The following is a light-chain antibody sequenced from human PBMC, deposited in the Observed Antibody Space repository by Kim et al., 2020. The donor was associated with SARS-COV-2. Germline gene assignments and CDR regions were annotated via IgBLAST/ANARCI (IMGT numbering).Light chain of an antibody. CDR1: ENIGTW. J-gene: IGKJ2*01. V-gene: IGKV1-5*03. CDR2: LAS. Sequence: SASVGDRVTIACRASENIGTWLAWYQQKPGRAPSLLIYLASTLESVVPSRFSGTGSGTEFSLSITSLQPDDFATDYCQHYSRFPYTFGQGTKLEI. CDR3: QHYSRFPYT.